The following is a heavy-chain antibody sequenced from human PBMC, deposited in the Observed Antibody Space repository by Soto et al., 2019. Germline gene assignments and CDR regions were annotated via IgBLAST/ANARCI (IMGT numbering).Heavy chain of an antibody. Sequence: PGGSLRLSCAASGFTFRFYAMHWVRQAPGKGLEWVAIISYDGGNEYYADSVKGRFTISRDNSRNTLYLQMNSLRAEDTAVYYCARGSYYYDSSGYYSTDYWGQGTLVTV. CDR1: GFTFRFYA. J-gene: IGHJ4*02. V-gene: IGHV3-30-3*01. D-gene: IGHD3-22*01. CDR3: ARGSYYYDSSGYYSTDY. CDR2: ISYDGGNE.